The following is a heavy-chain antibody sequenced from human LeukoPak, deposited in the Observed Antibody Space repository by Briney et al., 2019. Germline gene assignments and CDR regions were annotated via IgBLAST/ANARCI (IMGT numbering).Heavy chain of an antibody. J-gene: IGHJ4*02. CDR1: GFSFKEHY. CDR3: ARVGIGGYDSLDY. Sequence: GGSLRLSCAASGFSFKEHYMSWIRQAPGKGLEWVAYISSSGSTIYYGDSVKGRFTISRDNAKNSLYLQMNSLRAEDTAVYYCARVGIGGYDSLDYWGQGTLVTVSS. D-gene: IGHD5-12*01. V-gene: IGHV3-11*04. CDR2: ISSSGSTI.